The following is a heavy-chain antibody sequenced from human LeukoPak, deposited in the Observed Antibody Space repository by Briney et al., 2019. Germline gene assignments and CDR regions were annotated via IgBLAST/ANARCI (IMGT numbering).Heavy chain of an antibody. D-gene: IGHD2-15*01. CDR2: ISGSDSST. CDR3: AKEGCSGGSCYGYYYYMDV. V-gene: IGHV3-23*01. Sequence: GGSLRLSCAAPGFAFSSYAMGWVRQAPGKGLEWVSAISGSDSSTYYADSVKGRFTISRDKSKNTLYLQMNSLRVEDTAVYYCAKEGCSGGSCYGYYYYMDVWGKGTTVTISS. J-gene: IGHJ6*03. CDR1: GFAFSSYA.